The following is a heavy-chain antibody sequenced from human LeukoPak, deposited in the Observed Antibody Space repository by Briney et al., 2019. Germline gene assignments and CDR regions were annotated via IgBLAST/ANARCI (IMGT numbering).Heavy chain of an antibody. J-gene: IGHJ3*02. Sequence: SETLSLTCTVSGGSISSYYWSWIRQPPGKGLEWIGYIYYSGSTNYNPSLKSRVTISVDTSKNQFSLKLSSVTAADTAVYYCARVGFAEATFAFDIWGQGTLVTVSS. CDR1: GGSISSYY. CDR3: ARVGFAEATFAFDI. D-gene: IGHD3-10*01. V-gene: IGHV4-59*01. CDR2: IYYSGST.